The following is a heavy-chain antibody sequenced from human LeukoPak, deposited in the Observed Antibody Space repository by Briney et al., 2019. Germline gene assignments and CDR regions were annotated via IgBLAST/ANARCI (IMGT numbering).Heavy chain of an antibody. CDR2: VNPFTGDT. Sequence: GASVKVSCMASGYALTGNDFYWVRQAPGQGLEYMGSVNPFTGDTNCAQKFQGRVTMTRDTSRNTAYMELSGLTSDDTAMYYCATRPRPVTIGPSDYWGQGTLVTVSS. V-gene: IGHV1-2*02. J-gene: IGHJ4*02. D-gene: IGHD2-21*02. CDR3: ATRPRPVTIGPSDY. CDR1: GYALTGND.